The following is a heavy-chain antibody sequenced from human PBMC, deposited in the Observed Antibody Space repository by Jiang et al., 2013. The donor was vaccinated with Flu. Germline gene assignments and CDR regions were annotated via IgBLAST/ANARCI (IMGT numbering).Heavy chain of an antibody. CDR3: ARAYGGNSPYYFDY. D-gene: IGHD4-23*01. V-gene: IGHV1-3*01. CDR2: INAGNGNT. CDR1: GYTFTSYA. J-gene: IGHJ4*02. Sequence: GREVKKPGASVKVSCKASGYTFTSYAMHWVRQAPGQRLEWMGWINAGNGNTKYSQKFQGRVTITRDTSASTAYMELSSLRSEDTAVYCCARAYGGNSPYYFDYWGQGTLVTVSS.